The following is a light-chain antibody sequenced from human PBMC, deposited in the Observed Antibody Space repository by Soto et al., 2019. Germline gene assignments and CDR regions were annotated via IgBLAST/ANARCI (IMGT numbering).Light chain of an antibody. Sequence: QSALTQPASVSGSPGQSITISCTGTRSDVGSYNLVSWYQQHPGKAPKLMIYEVSKRPSGVSNRFSGSKSGNTASLTISGLQAEDEADYYCCSYAGSRVFGGGTQLTVL. V-gene: IGLV2-23*02. CDR3: CSYAGSRV. CDR2: EVS. J-gene: IGLJ2*01. CDR1: RSDVGSYNL.